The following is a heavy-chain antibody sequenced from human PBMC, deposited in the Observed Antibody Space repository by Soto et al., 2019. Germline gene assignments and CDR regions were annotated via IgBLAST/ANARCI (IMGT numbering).Heavy chain of an antibody. V-gene: IGHV6-1*01. CDR2: TYFRSKWYN. Sequence: SQTLSLTCAISGDSVSSNTASWNWIRQSPSRGLEWLGRTYFRSKWYNDYAVSVKSRIIINPDTSNNQFSLQLNSVTPEDTAVYFCAKGDNLGPKTGYAFDIWGQGALVTVSS. CDR3: AKGDNLGPKTGYAFDI. J-gene: IGHJ4*02. CDR1: GDSVSSNTAS. D-gene: IGHD5-12*01.